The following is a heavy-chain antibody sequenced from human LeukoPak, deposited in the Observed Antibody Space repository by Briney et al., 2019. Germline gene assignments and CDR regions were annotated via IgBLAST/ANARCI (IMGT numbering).Heavy chain of an antibody. CDR3: ARDQIEGFNSYATIY. D-gene: IGHD5-18*01. V-gene: IGHV3-21*01. J-gene: IGHJ4*02. Sequence: PGGSLRLSCAASGFTFSSYSMNWVRQAPGKGLEWVSSISSSSSYIYYADSVKGRFTISRDNAKNSLYLQMNSLRAEDTAVYYCARDQIEGFNSYATIYWGQGTLVTVSS. CDR1: GFTFSSYS. CDR2: ISSSSSYI.